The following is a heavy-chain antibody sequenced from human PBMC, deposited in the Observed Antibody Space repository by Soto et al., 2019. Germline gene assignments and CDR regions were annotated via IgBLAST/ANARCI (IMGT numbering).Heavy chain of an antibody. CDR1: GYTFTSYG. CDR2: ISAYNGNT. J-gene: IGHJ3*02. V-gene: IGHV1-18*01. Sequence: ASVKVSCKASGYTFTSYGISWVRQAPGQGLEWMGWISAYNGNTNYAQKLQGRVTMTTDTSTSTAYMELRSLRSDDTAVYYCARDRSWGLRPPLPPSDAFDIWGQGTMVTVSS. CDR3: ARDRSWGLRPPLPPSDAFDI. D-gene: IGHD4-17*01.